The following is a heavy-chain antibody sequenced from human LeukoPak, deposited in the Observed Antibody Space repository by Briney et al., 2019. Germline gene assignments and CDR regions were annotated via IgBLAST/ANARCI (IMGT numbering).Heavy chain of an antibody. Sequence: PGGSLRVSCAASGFTFSSYAMSWVRQAPGKGLEWVSAISGSGGSTYYADSVKGRFTISRDNSKNTLYLQMNSLRAEDTAVYYCAKGYDILTGLYFDYWGQGTLVTVSS. CDR1: GFTFSSYA. V-gene: IGHV3-23*01. CDR3: AKGYDILTGLYFDY. CDR2: ISGSGGST. D-gene: IGHD3-9*01. J-gene: IGHJ4*02.